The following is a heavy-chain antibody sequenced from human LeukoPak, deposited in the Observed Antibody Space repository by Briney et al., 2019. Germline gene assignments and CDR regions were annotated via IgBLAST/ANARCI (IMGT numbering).Heavy chain of an antibody. J-gene: IGHJ6*03. CDR1: GYTFTSYG. Sequence: ASVKVSCKASGYTFTSYGISWVRQAPGQGLEWMGWISAYNGNTNYAQKLQGRVTMTTDTSTSTAYMELRSLRSDDTAVYYCARGFDDPEVYVTSYYYYMDVWGKGTTVTVSS. CDR3: ARGFDDPEVYVTSYYYYMDV. V-gene: IGHV1-18*01. D-gene: IGHD3-9*01. CDR2: ISAYNGNT.